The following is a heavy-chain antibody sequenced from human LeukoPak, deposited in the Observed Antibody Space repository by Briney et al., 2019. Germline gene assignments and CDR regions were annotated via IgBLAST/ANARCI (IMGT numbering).Heavy chain of an antibody. D-gene: IGHD2-2*01. V-gene: IGHV3-21*01. CDR2: ISSSSSYT. J-gene: IGHJ6*04. CDR1: GFTFSSYS. CDR3: ARARDCSSTSCYDYYYYYGMGV. Sequence: GGSLRLSCAASGFTFSSYSMNWVRQAPGKGLEWVSSISSSSSYTYYADSVKGRFTISRDNAKNSLYLQMNSLRAEDTAVYYCARARDCSSTSCYDYYYYYGMGVWGKGTTVTVPS.